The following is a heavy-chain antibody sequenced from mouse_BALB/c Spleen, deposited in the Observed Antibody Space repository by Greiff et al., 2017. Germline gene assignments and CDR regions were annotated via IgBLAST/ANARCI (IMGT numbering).Heavy chain of an antibody. V-gene: IGHV2-9*02. J-gene: IGHJ2*01. Sequence: VQLVESGPGLVAPSQSLSITCTVSGFSLTSYGVHWVRQPPGKGLEWLGVIWAGGSTNYNSALMSRLSISKDNSKSQVFLKMNSLQTDDTAMYYCARDRYYGSSHYFDYWGQGTTLTVSS. CDR1: GFSLTSYG. CDR3: ARDRYYGSSHYFDY. D-gene: IGHD1-1*01. CDR2: IWAGGST.